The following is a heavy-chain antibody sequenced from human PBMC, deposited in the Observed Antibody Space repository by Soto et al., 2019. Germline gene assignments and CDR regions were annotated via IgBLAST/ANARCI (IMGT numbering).Heavy chain of an antibody. CDR2: IIDSGGST. J-gene: IGHJ6*02. Sequence: GGSLRLSCAASGFSFSNYAMTWVRQAPGKGLEWVADIIDSGGSTYYADSVKGRFTISRDNSKSTLYLQMNSLRAEDTALYYCAKGRSYYYYYGVDVWGQRTTVTVSS. CDR1: GFSFSNYA. V-gene: IGHV3-23*01. CDR3: AKGRSYYYYYGVDV.